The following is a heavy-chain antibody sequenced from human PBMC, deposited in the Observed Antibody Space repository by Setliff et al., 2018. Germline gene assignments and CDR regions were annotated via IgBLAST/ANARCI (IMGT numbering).Heavy chain of an antibody. J-gene: IGHJ4*02. CDR1: PGSISRHY. Sequence: PSETLSLTCTVSPGSISRHYWSWFRQAPGKGLEWIGYRHDNGERDYNPSLGSRVTISVDTSKNQFSLMLTSVTAADTAIYYCAGGGTFRYSDFWGQGAPVTVSS. V-gene: IGHV4-59*11. CDR2: RHDNGER. CDR3: AGGGTFRYSDF. D-gene: IGHD5-12*01.